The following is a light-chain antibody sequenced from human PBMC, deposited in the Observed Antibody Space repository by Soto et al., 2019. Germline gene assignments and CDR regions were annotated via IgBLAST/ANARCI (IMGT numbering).Light chain of an antibody. CDR1: SSDVGSYNR. CDR2: EVS. CDR3: SSYTSSSTLVV. Sequence: QSALTQPPSVSGSPGQSVTISCTGTSSDVGSYNRVSWYQQPPGTAPKLMIYEVSNRPSGVPDRFSGSKSGNTASLTISGLQAEDEADYYCSSYTSSSTLVVFGGGTKLTGL. J-gene: IGLJ2*01. V-gene: IGLV2-18*02.